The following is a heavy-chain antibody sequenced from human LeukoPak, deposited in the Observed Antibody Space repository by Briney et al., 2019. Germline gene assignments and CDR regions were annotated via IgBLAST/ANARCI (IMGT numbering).Heavy chain of an antibody. Sequence: SETLSLTCTVSGGSISSYYWSWIRQPPGKGLEWIGYIYYSGSTNYNPSLQSRVTISVDTSKTQFSLKLRSVTAADTAVYYCARAGRGGYNYFDYWGQGTLVTVSS. CDR1: GGSISSYY. J-gene: IGHJ4*02. CDR3: ARAGRGGYNYFDY. D-gene: IGHD5-24*01. V-gene: IGHV4-59*01. CDR2: IYYSGST.